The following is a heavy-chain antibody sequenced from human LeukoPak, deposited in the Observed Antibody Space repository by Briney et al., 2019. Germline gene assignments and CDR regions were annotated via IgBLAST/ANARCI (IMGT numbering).Heavy chain of an antibody. Sequence: SETLSLTCTVSAGSISSGSHYWSWIRQPPGKGLEWIGEINHSGSTNYNPSLKSRVTISVDTSKNQFSLKLSSVTAADTAVYYCASNSFDYYGSGSYSVDYWGQGTLVTVSS. V-gene: IGHV4-39*07. CDR2: INHSGST. D-gene: IGHD3-10*01. CDR1: AGSISSGSHY. J-gene: IGHJ4*02. CDR3: ASNSFDYYGSGSYSVDY.